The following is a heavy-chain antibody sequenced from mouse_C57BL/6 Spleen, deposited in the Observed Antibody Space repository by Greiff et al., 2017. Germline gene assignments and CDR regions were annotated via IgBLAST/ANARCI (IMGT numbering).Heavy chain of an antibody. Sequence: EVQLQQSGAELVRPGASVKLSCTASGFNIKDDYMHWVKQRPEQGLEWIGWIDPENGDTEYASNFQGKATITADTSSNTAYLQLSSLTAEDTAVYYCTTSDYGNPFDYWGQGTTLTVSS. J-gene: IGHJ2*01. CDR2: IDPENGDT. CDR3: TTSDYGNPFDY. CDR1: GFNIKDDY. D-gene: IGHD2-1*01. V-gene: IGHV14-4*01.